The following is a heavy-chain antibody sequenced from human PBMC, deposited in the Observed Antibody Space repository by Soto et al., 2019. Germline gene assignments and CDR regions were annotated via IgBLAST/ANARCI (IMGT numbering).Heavy chain of an antibody. CDR1: GFTFTSSA. D-gene: IGHD3-22*01. V-gene: IGHV1-58*02. CDR2: IVVGSGNT. CDR3: AALGPDSSGLDY. J-gene: IGHJ4*02. Sequence: SVKVSCKASGFTFTSSAMQWVRKARGQRLEWIGWIVVGSGNTNYAQKFQERVTITRDMPTSTAYKELSSLRSDDTAVYYCAALGPDSSGLDYWGQGTLVTVSS.